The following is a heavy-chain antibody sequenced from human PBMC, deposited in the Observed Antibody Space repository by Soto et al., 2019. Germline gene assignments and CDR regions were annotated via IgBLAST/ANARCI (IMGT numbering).Heavy chain of an antibody. CDR3: ARGARDTAMISVDGEGYN. CDR2: INPTSGGT. CDR1: GYTFTGYY. Sequence: ASVKVSCKASGYTFTGYYMHWVRQAPGQGLEWMGWINPTSGGTNYAQKFQGRVTMTRDTSISTAYMELSGLRSDDTAVYYCARGARDTAMISVDGEGYNCGQGTLLPVSS. J-gene: IGHJ1*01. D-gene: IGHD5-18*01. V-gene: IGHV1-2*02.